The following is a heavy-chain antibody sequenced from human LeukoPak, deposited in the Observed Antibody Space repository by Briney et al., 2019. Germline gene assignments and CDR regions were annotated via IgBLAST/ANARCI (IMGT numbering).Heavy chain of an antibody. CDR1: GFTFSSYG. V-gene: IGHV3-30*18. CDR2: ISYDGSNK. J-gene: IGHJ3*02. D-gene: IGHD3-22*01. Sequence: PGGSLRLSCAASGFTFSSYGMHWVRQAPGKGLEWVAVISYDGSNKYYADSVKGRFTISRDNSKNTLYLQMNSLRAEDTAVYYCAKDHSSGYYEPICPDIWGQGTMVTVSS. CDR3: AKDHSSGYYEPICPDI.